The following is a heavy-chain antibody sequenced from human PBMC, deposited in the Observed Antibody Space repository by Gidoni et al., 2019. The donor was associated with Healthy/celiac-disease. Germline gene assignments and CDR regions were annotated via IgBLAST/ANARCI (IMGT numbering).Heavy chain of an antibody. CDR3: ARRQGAGSSWYSSGWYEQLLLANYYMDV. V-gene: IGHV4-39*01. CDR2: IHYSGST. CDR1: GGSLSSSSYY. D-gene: IGHD6-19*01. J-gene: IGHJ6*03. Sequence: QLQLQESGPGLVKPSETLSLTCTVSGGSLSSSSYYWGWIRQPPGKGLEWIGSIHYSGSTYYNPSLKSRVTISVDTSKNQFSLKLSSVTAADTAVYYCARRQGAGSSWYSSGWYEQLLLANYYMDVWGKGTTVTVSS.